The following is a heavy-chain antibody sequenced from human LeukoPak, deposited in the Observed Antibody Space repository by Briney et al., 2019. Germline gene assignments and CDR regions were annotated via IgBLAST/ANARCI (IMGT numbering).Heavy chain of an antibody. V-gene: IGHV4-59*01. D-gene: IGHD2-15*01. CDR2: IYYSGST. Sequence: KPSETLSLTCTVSGGSISSYYWSWIRQPPGKGLEWIGYIYYSGSTNYNPSLKSRVTISVDTSKNQFSLKLSSVTAADTAVYYCARDREVVAAYSDYWGQGTLVTVSS. J-gene: IGHJ4*02. CDR1: GGSISSYY. CDR3: ARDREVVAAYSDY.